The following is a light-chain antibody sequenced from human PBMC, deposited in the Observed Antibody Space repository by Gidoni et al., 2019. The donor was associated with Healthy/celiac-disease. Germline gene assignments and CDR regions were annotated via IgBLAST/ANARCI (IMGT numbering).Light chain of an antibody. Sequence: EIVFTHSPVTLSLSPGERATLSCRASQSVSSSYLSWYQQKPGQAPRLLIYGASSRGTGIPARFSGSGSGTDFTLTISRREPEDFAGYYCQQYGSSPPLTFGGGTKVEIK. J-gene: IGKJ4*01. CDR2: GAS. CDR1: QSVSSSY. V-gene: IGKV3-20*01. CDR3: QQYGSSPPLT.